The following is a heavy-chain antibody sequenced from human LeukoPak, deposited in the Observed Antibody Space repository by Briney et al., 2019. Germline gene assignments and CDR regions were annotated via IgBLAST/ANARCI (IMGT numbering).Heavy chain of an antibody. CDR1: GYSISSGYY. V-gene: IGHV4-38-2*02. J-gene: IGHJ4*02. Sequence: SETLSLTCTVSGYSISSGYYWDWIRQPPGKGLEWIGSIYYNGRTNYNPSLKSRVTISVETSKNQFSLKLSSVTAADTAVYYCVRDPSSVGPRDYWGQGTLVTVSS. CDR2: IYYNGRT. D-gene: IGHD2-15*01. CDR3: VRDPSSVGPRDY.